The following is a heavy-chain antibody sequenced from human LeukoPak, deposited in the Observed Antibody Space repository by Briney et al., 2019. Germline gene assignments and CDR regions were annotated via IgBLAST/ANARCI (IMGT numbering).Heavy chain of an antibody. CDR3: AKFRGSSSWYGGDYFDY. Sequence: GGSLRLSCAASGFTLSSYAMSWVRQAPGKGLEWVSAIIGSGGSTYYADSVKGRFTISRDNSKNTLYLQMNSLRAEDTAVYYCAKFRGSSSWYGGDYFDYWGQGTLVTVSS. J-gene: IGHJ4*02. D-gene: IGHD6-13*01. V-gene: IGHV3-23*01. CDR1: GFTLSSYA. CDR2: IIGSGGST.